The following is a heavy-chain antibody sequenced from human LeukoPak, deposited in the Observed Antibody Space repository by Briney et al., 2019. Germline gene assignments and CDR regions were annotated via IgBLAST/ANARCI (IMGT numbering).Heavy chain of an antibody. Sequence: PSETLSLTCTVSGGSISPHYWSWIRQVPGKGLEWIGYIYYKGSTNYNPSLKSRVTISVDTSKNQFSLRLSSVTTADTVVYYCAGASVWAATRAAAGNDYWGQGTLATVSS. CDR3: AGASVWAATRAAAGNDY. V-gene: IGHV4-59*11. CDR2: IYYKGST. J-gene: IGHJ4*02. CDR1: GGSISPHY. D-gene: IGHD6-13*01.